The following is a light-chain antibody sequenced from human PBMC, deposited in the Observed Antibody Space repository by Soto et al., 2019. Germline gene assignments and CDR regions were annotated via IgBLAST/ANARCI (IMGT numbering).Light chain of an antibody. Sequence: QYVLTQPASVSGSPGQSITISCTGTSSDIGAYNYVSWYQQHPGKAPKLMIYDVSNRPSGVSNRFSGSKSGHTASLTISGLQAEDEADYYCSSYTSSSTVVFGGGTKLTVL. CDR3: SSYTSSSTVV. J-gene: IGLJ2*01. V-gene: IGLV2-14*01. CDR1: SSDIGAYNY. CDR2: DVS.